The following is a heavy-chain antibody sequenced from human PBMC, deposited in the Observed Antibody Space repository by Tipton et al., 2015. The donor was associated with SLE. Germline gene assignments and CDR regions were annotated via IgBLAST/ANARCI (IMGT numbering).Heavy chain of an antibody. D-gene: IGHD5-18*01. J-gene: IGHJ2*01. CDR1: GGSISSDRYY. Sequence: TLSLTCSVSGGSISSDRYYWSWIRQPAGKGLEWIGHISTSGRTNYNPSLKSRVTISVDTSKNQFSLKLNSVTAADTAVYYCARRRGYSYGYGGTDWYFDLWGRGTLVTVSS. CDR2: ISTSGRT. V-gene: IGHV4-61*09. CDR3: ARRRGYSYGYGGTDWYFDL.